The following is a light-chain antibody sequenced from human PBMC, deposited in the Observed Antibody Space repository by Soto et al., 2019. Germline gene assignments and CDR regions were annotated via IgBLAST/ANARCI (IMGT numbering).Light chain of an antibody. V-gene: IGKV1-27*01. CDR3: QKYTNAPFT. Sequence: DIQMTQSPSSLSASVGDRVTITCRASQGITNYLAWYQQKPGKDPKLLIYAASTLQSGVPSRFSGSGSETNFTLTISSLQPEDVATYYCQKYTNAPFTFGPGTKVDIK. CDR2: AAS. CDR1: QGITNY. J-gene: IGKJ3*01.